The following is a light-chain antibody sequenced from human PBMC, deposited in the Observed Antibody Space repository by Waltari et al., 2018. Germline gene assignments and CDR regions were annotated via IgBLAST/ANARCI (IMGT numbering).Light chain of an antibody. CDR2: DVT. J-gene: IGLJ2*01. CDR1: GPDIGDFKY. V-gene: IGLV2-14*03. Sequence: QSALTQPASVSGSPGQSITISCTGAGPDIGDFKYVSWYQPHPGKPPKLLVYDVTNRPSGVSARFSGCQSGSTASLTISGLQAEDEAHYYCCAYSHADTLIFGGGTKLTVL. CDR3: CAYSHADTLI.